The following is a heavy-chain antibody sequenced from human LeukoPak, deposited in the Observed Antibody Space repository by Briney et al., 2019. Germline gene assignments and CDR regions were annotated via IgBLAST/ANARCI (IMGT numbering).Heavy chain of an antibody. Sequence: AGGSLRLSRAASGFNFSHYPLHWVRQAPGKGLEWVAVISFDGTKKYYAASVKGRFTISRDNSKNTVNLQMNSLRVEDTAVYYCAGTRVSGIDYWGQGTLVTVSS. CDR1: GFNFSHYP. J-gene: IGHJ4*02. V-gene: IGHV3-30-3*01. CDR2: ISFDGTKK. D-gene: IGHD6-6*01. CDR3: AGTRVSGIDY.